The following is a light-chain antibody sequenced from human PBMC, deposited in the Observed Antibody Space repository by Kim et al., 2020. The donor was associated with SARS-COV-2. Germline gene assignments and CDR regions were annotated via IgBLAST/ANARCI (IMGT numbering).Light chain of an antibody. CDR3: QQYNNWPCT. Sequence: EIVMTQSPATLSVSPGEGATLSCRVSQSVSSNLAWYQQIPGQAPRLLIFDASTRTTGIPARFSGSGSGTEFTLTISSLQSEDFAVYYCQQYNNWPCTFGQGTKLEI. CDR1: QSVSSN. V-gene: IGKV3-15*01. J-gene: IGKJ2*02. CDR2: DAS.